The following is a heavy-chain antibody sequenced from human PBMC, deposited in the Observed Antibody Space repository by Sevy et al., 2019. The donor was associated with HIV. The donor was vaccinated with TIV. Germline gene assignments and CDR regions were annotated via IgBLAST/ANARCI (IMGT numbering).Heavy chain of an antibody. CDR2: FDPEDGET. J-gene: IGHJ6*02. CDR1: GYTLTELS. V-gene: IGHV1-24*01. Sequence: ASVKVSCKVSGYTLTELSMHWVRQAPGKGLEWMGGFDPEDGETIYAQKFQGRVTMTEDTSTDTAYMELSSLRSEDTAVYYCPTGSSIVRGVSGAGYYYGMDVWGQGTTVTVSS. D-gene: IGHD3-10*01. CDR3: PTGSSIVRGVSGAGYYYGMDV.